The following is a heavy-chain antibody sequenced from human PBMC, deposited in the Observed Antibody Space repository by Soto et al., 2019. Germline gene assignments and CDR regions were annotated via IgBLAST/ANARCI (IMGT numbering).Heavy chain of an antibody. J-gene: IGHJ4*02. Sequence: SETLSLTCTVSRGSISSGTNYWAWIRQPPGKGLEWIANIYYSGSTFYNPSLKSRVTISLDTSKNQFSLKLRSVTAADTAVYYCARREAGWYFDSWRQGTLVTVSS. D-gene: IGHD6-25*01. CDR3: ARREAGWYFDS. CDR1: RGSISSGTNY. V-gene: IGHV4-39*01. CDR2: IYYSGST.